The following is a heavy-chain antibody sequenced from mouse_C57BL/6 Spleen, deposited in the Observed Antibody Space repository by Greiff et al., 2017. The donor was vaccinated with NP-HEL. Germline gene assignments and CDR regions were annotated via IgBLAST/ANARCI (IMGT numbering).Heavy chain of an antibody. J-gene: IGHJ2*01. CDR1: GFTFSDYG. CDR3: ARREDYDTDYFDY. Sequence: VQLMESGGGLVKPGGSLKLSCAASGFTFSDYGMHWVRQAPEKGLEWVAYISSGSSTIYYADTVKGRFTISRDNAKNTLFLQMTSLRSEDTAMYYCARREDYDTDYFDYWGQGTTLTVSS. D-gene: IGHD2-4*01. CDR2: ISSGSSTI. V-gene: IGHV5-17*01.